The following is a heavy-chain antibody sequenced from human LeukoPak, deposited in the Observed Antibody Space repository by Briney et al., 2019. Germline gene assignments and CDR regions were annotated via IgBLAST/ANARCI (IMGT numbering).Heavy chain of an antibody. V-gene: IGHV1-8*01. Sequence: GASVKVSCKASGYTFTSYDINWVRQATGQGLEWMGWMNPNSGNTGYVQKFQGRVTMTRNTSISTAYMELSSLRSEDTAVYYCARGRRITIFGVVITPYYFDYWGQGTLVTVSS. CDR3: ARGRRITIFGVVITPYYFDY. D-gene: IGHD3-3*01. CDR1: GYTFTSYD. J-gene: IGHJ4*02. CDR2: MNPNSGNT.